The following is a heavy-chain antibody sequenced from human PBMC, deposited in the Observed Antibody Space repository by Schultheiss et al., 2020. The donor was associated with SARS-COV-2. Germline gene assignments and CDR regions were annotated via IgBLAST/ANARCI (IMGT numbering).Heavy chain of an antibody. D-gene: IGHD3-3*01. J-gene: IGHJ5*02. CDR1: GGSVSSGSYY. CDR2: IYYSGST. CDR3: ARHVVQGYDFWSGYFDPEQNWFDP. Sequence: SETLSLTCTVSGGSVSSGSYYWGWIRQPPGKGLEWIGSIYYSGSTYYNPSLKSRVTISVDTSKNQFSLKLSSVTAADTAVYYCARHVVQGYDFWSGYFDPEQNWFDPWGQGTLVTVSS. V-gene: IGHV4-39*01.